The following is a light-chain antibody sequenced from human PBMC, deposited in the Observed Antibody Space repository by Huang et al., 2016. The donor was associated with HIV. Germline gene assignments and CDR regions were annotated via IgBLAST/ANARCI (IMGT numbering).Light chain of an antibody. V-gene: IGKV1-27*01. CDR3: QRYNSAPLT. CDR1: QGIDTY. Sequence: DIEMTQSPSSLSASIGDTVTITCRASQGIDTYLAWYQQKPGKVPELLIYGASTLQPGNPSRFSGSGSETDFSLTINNLQPEDVATYFCQRYNSAPLTFGGGTKVAIK. J-gene: IGKJ4*01. CDR2: GAS.